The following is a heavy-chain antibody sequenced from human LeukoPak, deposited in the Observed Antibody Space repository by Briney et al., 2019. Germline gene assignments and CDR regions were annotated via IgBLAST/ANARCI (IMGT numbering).Heavy chain of an antibody. D-gene: IGHD2-2*01. CDR1: GFSLSTRGVG. J-gene: IGHJ3*02. CDR3: AHNSGEGYQLLSGAFDI. Sequence: SGPTLVNPTQTLTLTCTFSGFSLSTRGVGVGWIRQPPGKALEWLALIYWNDEMRHSPSLKSRLTITEDTSKNQVVLTMTNMDPVGTATYFCAHNSGEGYQLLSGAFDIWGQGTMVTVSS. CDR2: IYWNDEM. V-gene: IGHV2-5*01.